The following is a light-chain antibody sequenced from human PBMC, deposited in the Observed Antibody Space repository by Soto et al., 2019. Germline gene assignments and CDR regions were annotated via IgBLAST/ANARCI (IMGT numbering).Light chain of an antibody. J-gene: IGKJ2*01. Sequence: DIQMTQSPSTLSASVGDRVIITCRASQTVERWMAWYQQKPGKAPKLLISDVSTLERGVPSRFSGSGSATEFTLTISGLQPDDFATYYCQQYKDYVYTFGKGTKVESK. V-gene: IGKV1-5*01. CDR2: DVS. CDR3: QQYKDYVYT. CDR1: QTVERW.